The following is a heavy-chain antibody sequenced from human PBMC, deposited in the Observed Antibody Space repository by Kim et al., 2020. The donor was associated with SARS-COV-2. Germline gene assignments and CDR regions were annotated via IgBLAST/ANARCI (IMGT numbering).Heavy chain of an antibody. CDR3: ARGRGTFPQFYMEV. J-gene: IGHJ6*03. V-gene: IGHV3-7*03. Sequence: VNPAKSRYTLSRDNANNSLYMQMDSLRAEDTAVYYCARGRGTFPQFYMEVWGKGTTVTVSS. D-gene: IGHD1-1*01.